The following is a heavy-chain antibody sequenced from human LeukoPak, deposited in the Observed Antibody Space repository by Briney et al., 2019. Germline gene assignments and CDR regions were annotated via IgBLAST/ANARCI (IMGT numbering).Heavy chain of an antibody. J-gene: IGHJ3*02. Sequence: SETLSLTCTVSGGSISSYYWSWIRQPPGKGLEWIGYIYYSGSTNYNPSLKSRVTISVDTSKNQFSLKLSSVTAADTAVYYCARGMIVVAGAFDNWGQGTMVTVSS. CDR3: ARGMIVVAGAFDN. D-gene: IGHD3-22*01. CDR2: IYYSGST. CDR1: GGSISSYY. V-gene: IGHV4-59*01.